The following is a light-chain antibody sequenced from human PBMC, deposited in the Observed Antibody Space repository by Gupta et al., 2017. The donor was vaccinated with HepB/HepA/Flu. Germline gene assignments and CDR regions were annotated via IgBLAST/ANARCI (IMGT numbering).Light chain of an antibody. CDR1: QSVLFTSNGMNY. J-gene: IGKJ2*01. Sequence: DIVLTQSPDSLAVSLGERATINCKSSQSVLFTSNGMNYFAWYQQKPGQPPKLLIFWASSRDAGVPDRFSGSGSGTDFTLTISSLQAEDVAVYYCQQYDASPYTFGQGTKLEIK. CDR3: QQYDASPYT. V-gene: IGKV4-1*01. CDR2: WAS.